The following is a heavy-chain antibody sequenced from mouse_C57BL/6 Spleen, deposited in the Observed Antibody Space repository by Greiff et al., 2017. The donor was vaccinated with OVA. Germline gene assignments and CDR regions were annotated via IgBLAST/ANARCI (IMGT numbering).Heavy chain of an antibody. CDR1: GYTFTSYW. V-gene: IGHV1-69*01. J-gene: IGHJ2*01. Sequence: QVQLQQPGAELVMPGASVKLSCKASGYTFTSYWMHWVKQRPGQGPEWIGEIDPSDSYTNHNQKFKGKSTLTVDKSSNTAYMQLSSLTSEDSAVYYCARKGLPYYFDYWGQGTTLTVSS. D-gene: IGHD5-5*01. CDR2: IDPSDSYT. CDR3: ARKGLPYYFDY.